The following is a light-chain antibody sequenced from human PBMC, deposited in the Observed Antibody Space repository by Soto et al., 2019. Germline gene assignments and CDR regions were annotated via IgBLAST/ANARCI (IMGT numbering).Light chain of an antibody. J-gene: IGLJ3*02. Sequence: QAVVTQPASVSGSRGQSITISCTGTSSNIGSYNFVSWYRQYPGKAPELIIYEVSQRPSTFFNRFSGSKSGNTASLTVSGLQSDDEADYYCCSYAGNNTLVFGGGTKLTVL. CDR1: SSNIGSYNF. CDR2: EVS. CDR3: CSYAGNNTLV. V-gene: IGLV2-23*02.